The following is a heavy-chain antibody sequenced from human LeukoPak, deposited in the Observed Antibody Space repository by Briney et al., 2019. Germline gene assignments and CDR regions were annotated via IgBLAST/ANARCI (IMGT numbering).Heavy chain of an antibody. J-gene: IGHJ4*02. CDR1: GFTFSSYA. CDR3: ANCPGYSSGWFREDNSDY. Sequence: QPGGSLRLSCAASGFTFSSYAMSWVRQAPGKGLEWVSAISGSGGSTYYADSVKGRFTISRDNSKNTLYLQMNSLRAEDTAVYYCANCPGYSSGWFREDNSDYWGQGTLVTVSS. V-gene: IGHV3-23*01. D-gene: IGHD6-19*01. CDR2: ISGSGGST.